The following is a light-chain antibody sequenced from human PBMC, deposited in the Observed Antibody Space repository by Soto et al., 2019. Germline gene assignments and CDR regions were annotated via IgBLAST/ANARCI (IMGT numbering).Light chain of an antibody. CDR1: SSDVDTYKY. CDR3: CSYAGSTTRVQ. J-gene: IGLJ7*01. V-gene: IGLV2-14*01. CDR2: EVS. Sequence: QSALTQPASVSGSPGQSITISCTGTSSDVDTYKYVSWYQQHPGKAPKLMIYEVSYRPSGVSDRFSGSKSGNTASLTISGLQAEEEADYYCCSYAGSTTRVQFGGGTQLTVL.